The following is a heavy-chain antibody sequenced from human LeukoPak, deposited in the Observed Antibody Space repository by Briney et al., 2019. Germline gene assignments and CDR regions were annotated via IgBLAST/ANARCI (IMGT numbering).Heavy chain of an antibody. V-gene: IGHV4-34*01. D-gene: IGHD3-10*01. CDR3: ARGADAYGSAFDY. J-gene: IGHJ4*02. Sequence: PSETLSLPYAVYGGPFSGYYWSWLRQPPGKGLEWIGEINHSGSTNYNPSLTNRVTISVDTSKNQFSLKLSSVTAADTAVYYCARGADAYGSAFDYWGQGTLVTVSS. CDR1: GGPFSGYY. CDR2: INHSGST.